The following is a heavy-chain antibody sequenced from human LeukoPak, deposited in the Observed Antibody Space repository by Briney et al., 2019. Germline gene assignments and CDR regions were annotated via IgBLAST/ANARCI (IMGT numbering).Heavy chain of an antibody. CDR2: ISYDGSNK. D-gene: IGHD6-19*01. CDR3: ASGLTAVAAYYYYGMDV. Sequence: PGGSLRLSCAASGFTFSSYAMHWVRQAPGKGLEWVAVISYDGSNKYYADSVKGRFTISRDNSKNTLYLQMNSLRAEDTAVYYCASGLTAVAAYYYYGMDVWGQGTTVTVSS. V-gene: IGHV3-30-3*01. J-gene: IGHJ6*02. CDR1: GFTFSSYA.